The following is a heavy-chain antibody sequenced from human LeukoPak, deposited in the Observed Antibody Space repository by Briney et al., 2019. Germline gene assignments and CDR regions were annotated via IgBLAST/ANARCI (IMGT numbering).Heavy chain of an antibody. CDR3: ARGSTWYAPPDY. J-gene: IGHJ4*02. V-gene: IGHV3-48*03. CDR1: GFPFSSYE. D-gene: IGHD6-13*01. Sequence: PGGSLRLSCAASGFPFSSYEMNWVRQAPGKGLEGVSYIGSSGGIIYYADSVKGRFPISRDNAKNSLYLQMNSLRAEDTAVYYCARGSTWYAPPDYWGRGTLVTVSS. CDR2: IGSSGGII.